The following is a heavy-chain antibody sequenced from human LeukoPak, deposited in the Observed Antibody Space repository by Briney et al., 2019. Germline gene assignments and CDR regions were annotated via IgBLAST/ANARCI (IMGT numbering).Heavy chain of an antibody. J-gene: IGHJ4*02. D-gene: IGHD2-2*02. CDR3: ARTLYATGTYYFDY. Sequence: ASVKVSCKASGYTFTNYGISWVRQAPGQGLEWMGWISAYNGNTNYAQKSQGRVTMTTDTSTSTAYMELRSLRSDDTAVHYCARTLYATGTYYFDYWGQGTLVTVSS. CDR1: GYTFTNYG. V-gene: IGHV1-18*01. CDR2: ISAYNGNT.